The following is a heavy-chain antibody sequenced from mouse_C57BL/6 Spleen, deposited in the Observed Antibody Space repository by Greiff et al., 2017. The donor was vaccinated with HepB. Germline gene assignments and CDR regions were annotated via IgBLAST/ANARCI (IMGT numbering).Heavy chain of an antibody. CDR1: GYTFTSYW. CDR2: IHPNSGST. CDR3: ARSCGYDGLYYFDY. Sequence: VQLQQPGAELVKPGASVKLSCKASGYTFTSYWMHWVKQRPGQGLEWIGMIHPNSGSTNYNEKFKSKATLTVDKSSSTAYMQLSSLTSEDSAVYYCARSCGYDGLYYFDYWGQGTTLTVSS. D-gene: IGHD2-2*01. V-gene: IGHV1-64*01. J-gene: IGHJ2*01.